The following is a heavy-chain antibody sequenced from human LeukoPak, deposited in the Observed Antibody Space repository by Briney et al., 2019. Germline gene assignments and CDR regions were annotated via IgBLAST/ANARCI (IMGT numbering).Heavy chain of an antibody. V-gene: IGHV4-39*01. CDR1: GGSISSISNY. CDR3: AKHSRSGDSGYGNAFDI. Sequence: PSETLSLTCTVSGGSISSISNYWDWVRQPPGEWLEWVGSIYYSGRTYYNPSLKSRVTISVDASKNHFSLKLSSVTAADTAVYYCAKHSRSGDSGYGNAFDIWGQGTMVTVSS. CDR2: IYYSGRT. J-gene: IGHJ3*02. D-gene: IGHD5-12*01.